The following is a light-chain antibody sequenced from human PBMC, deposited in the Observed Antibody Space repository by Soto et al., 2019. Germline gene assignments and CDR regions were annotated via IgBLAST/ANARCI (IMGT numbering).Light chain of an antibody. V-gene: IGLV2-14*03. CDR2: DVN. CDR3: SSYRTISTLVV. J-gene: IGLJ2*01. Sequence: QSALTQPASVSGSPGQSITISCTGTGGDVGGYNYVSWYQQHPGKAPSLLIYDVNNRPSGVSKRFSGSKSANTATLTISGLQAEDEAEYFCSSYRTISTLVVFCGGTKLTVL. CDR1: GGDVGGYNY.